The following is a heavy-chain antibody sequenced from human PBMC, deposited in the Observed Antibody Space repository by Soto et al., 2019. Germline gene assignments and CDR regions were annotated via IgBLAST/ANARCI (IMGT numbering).Heavy chain of an antibody. CDR2: ISSSGSTI. J-gene: IGHJ4*02. D-gene: IGHD3-16*01. CDR3: ARGPYDYFYDSDTTHFYY. CDR1: GFTFSDYY. V-gene: IGHV3-11*01. Sequence: SGGSLRLSCAASGFTFSDYYMCWIRQAPGKGLERVSYISSSGSTIYYADSVKGRFTISRDNAKNSLYLQMNSLRAEDTAVYYFARGPYDYFYDSDTTHFYYWGQGTLVTVSS.